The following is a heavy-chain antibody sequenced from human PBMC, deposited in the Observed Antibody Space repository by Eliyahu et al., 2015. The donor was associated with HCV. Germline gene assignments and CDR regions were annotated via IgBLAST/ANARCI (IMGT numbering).Heavy chain of an antibody. CDR3: ARGRFLEWLGNWFDP. CDR1: GYTFTSYY. V-gene: IGHV1-46*03. D-gene: IGHD3-3*01. CDR2: INPSGGST. Sequence: QVQLVQSGAEVKKPGATVKVSCKASGYTFTSYYMHWXRQAPGQGLEXMGIINPSGGSTSYAQKFQGRVTMTRDTSTSTVYMELSSLRSEDTAVYYCARGRFLEWLGNWFDPWGQGTLVTVSS. J-gene: IGHJ5*02.